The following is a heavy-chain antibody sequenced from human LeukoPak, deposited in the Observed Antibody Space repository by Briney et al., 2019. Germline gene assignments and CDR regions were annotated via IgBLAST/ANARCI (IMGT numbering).Heavy chain of an antibody. CDR3: ARTGGSWYYVDY. V-gene: IGHV3-30-3*01. D-gene: IGHD6-13*01. Sequence: GGSLRLSCAASGFTFSSYAMHWVRQAPGKGLEWVAVISYDGSNKYYADSVKGRFTISRDNSKNTLYLQMNSLRAEDTAVYYCARTGGSWYYVDYWGQGTLVTVSS. CDR1: GFTFSSYA. J-gene: IGHJ4*02. CDR2: ISYDGSNK.